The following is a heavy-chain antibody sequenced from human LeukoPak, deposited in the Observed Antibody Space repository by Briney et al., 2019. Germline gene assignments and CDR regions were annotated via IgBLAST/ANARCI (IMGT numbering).Heavy chain of an antibody. Sequence: PSETLSLTCTVSGGSISSGGYYWSWIRQHPGKGLEWIGYIYYSGSTYYNPSLKSRVTISVDTSKNQFSLKLSSVTAADTAVYYCARVDPYSASYFDYWGQGTLVTVSS. D-gene: IGHD1-26*01. J-gene: IGHJ4*02. V-gene: IGHV4-31*03. CDR1: GGSISSGGYY. CDR2: IYYSGST. CDR3: ARVDPYSASYFDY.